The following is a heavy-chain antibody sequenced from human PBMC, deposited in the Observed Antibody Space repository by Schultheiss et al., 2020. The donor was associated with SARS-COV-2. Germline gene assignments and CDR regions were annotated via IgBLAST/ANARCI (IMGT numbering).Heavy chain of an antibody. CDR2: INPNSGGT. Sequence: ASVKVSCKASGYTFTGYYMHWVRQAPGQGLEWMGWINPNSGGTNYAQKFQGRVTMTRNTSISTAYMELSSLRSEDTAVYYCASSYGDYFPFDYWGQGTLVTVSS. CDR1: GYTFTGYY. CDR3: ASSYGDYFPFDY. J-gene: IGHJ4*02. D-gene: IGHD4-17*01. V-gene: IGHV1-2*02.